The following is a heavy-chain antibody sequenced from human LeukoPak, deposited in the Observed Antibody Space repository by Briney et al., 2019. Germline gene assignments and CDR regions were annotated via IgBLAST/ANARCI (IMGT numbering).Heavy chain of an antibody. Sequence: ASVKVSRKASGYTFTGYYMHWVRQAPGQGLEWMGWINPNSGGTNYAQKFRGRVTMTRDTSISTAYMELSRLRSDDTAVYYCAREGADYGDYNLDYWGQGTLVTVSS. D-gene: IGHD4-17*01. CDR3: AREGADYGDYNLDY. CDR2: INPNSGGT. J-gene: IGHJ4*02. V-gene: IGHV1-2*02. CDR1: GYTFTGYY.